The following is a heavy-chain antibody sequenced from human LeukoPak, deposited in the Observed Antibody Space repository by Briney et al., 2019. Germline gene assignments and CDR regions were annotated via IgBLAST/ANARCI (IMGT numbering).Heavy chain of an antibody. V-gene: IGHV4-34*01. Sequence: PSETLSLTCAVYDGSFSGYYWSWIRQPPGKGLEWIGEINHSGSTNNNPSLNSRVTISVDTSKNQFSLKLSSVTAADTAVYYCARGAFRSVYYYGMDVWGQGTTVTVSS. J-gene: IGHJ6*02. CDR3: ARGAFRSVYYYGMDV. D-gene: IGHD2/OR15-2a*01. CDR2: INHSGST. CDR1: DGSFSGYY.